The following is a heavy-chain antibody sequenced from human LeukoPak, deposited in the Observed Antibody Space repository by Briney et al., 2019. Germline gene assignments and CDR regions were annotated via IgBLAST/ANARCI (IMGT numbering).Heavy chain of an antibody. CDR3: ARVGGYSGCAQS. J-gene: IGHJ4*02. Sequence: PSETLSLTCTVSGGSISSSSYYWGWIREPPGKGLEWIGSIYYSGSTYYNPSLKSRVTISVDTSKNQFSLKLSSVTAADTAVYYCARVGGYSGCAQSWGQGTLVTVSS. CDR2: IYYSGST. D-gene: IGHD5-12*01. V-gene: IGHV4-39*07. CDR1: GGSISSSSYY.